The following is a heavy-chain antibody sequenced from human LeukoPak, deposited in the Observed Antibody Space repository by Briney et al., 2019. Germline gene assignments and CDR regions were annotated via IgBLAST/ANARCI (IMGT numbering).Heavy chain of an antibody. CDR3: ARVGDGLNDAFDI. D-gene: IGHD5-24*01. V-gene: IGHV1-2*06. J-gene: IGHJ3*02. CDR2: INPNTGGT. CDR1: GYRFTGYY. Sequence: GASVKVSCKGSGYRFTGYYMQWVRQAPGQGREWMGRINPNTGGTNYAQKFQGRVTMTRDTSITTVYMELSRLRSDDTAVYYCARVGDGLNDAFDIWGQGTMVTVSS.